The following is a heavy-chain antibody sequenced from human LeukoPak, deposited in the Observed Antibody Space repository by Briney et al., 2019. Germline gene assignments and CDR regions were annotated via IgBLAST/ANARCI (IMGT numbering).Heavy chain of an antibody. V-gene: IGHV3-21*01. D-gene: IGHD4-11*01. CDR3: ARDLDYSMGFDY. J-gene: IGHJ4*02. CDR1: GFTFSSSTFGSYT. CDR2: ISSTGTYI. Sequence: GESLRLSCATSGFTFSSSTFGSYTMNWVRQAPGKGLEWVSSISSTGTYIYYTDSVKGRFTISRDIANSLLYLQMNSLRADDTAVYYCARDLDYSMGFDYWGQGTLVTVSS.